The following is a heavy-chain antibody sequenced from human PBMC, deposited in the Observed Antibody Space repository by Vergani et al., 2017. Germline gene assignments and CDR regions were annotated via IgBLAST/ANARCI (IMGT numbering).Heavy chain of an antibody. CDR1: GGSISSGGYY. J-gene: IGHJ3*02. D-gene: IGHD1-26*01. CDR2: IYYSWST. Sequence: QVQLQESGPGLVKPSQTLSLTCTVSGGSISSGGYYWSWIRQPPGKGLEWIGYIYYSWSTYYNPSLKSRVTISVDTSKNQFSLKLSSGTAADTAVFYCARDSGSVNAFDIWGQGTMVTVSS. CDR3: ARDSGSVNAFDI. V-gene: IGHV4-31*03.